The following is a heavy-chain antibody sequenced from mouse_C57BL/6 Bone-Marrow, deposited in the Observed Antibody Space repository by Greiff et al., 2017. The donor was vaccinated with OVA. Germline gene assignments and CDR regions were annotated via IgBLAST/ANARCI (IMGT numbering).Heavy chain of an antibody. D-gene: IGHD4-1*01. CDR2: IYPRSGNT. V-gene: IGHV1-81*01. Sequence: SGAELARPGASVKLSCKASGYTFTSYGISWVKQRTGQGLEWIGEIYPRSGNTYYNEKFKGKATLTADKSSSTAYMELRSLTSEDSAVYFCAGGNWRFAYWGQGTLVTVSA. CDR1: GYTFTSYG. J-gene: IGHJ3*01. CDR3: AGGNWRFAY.